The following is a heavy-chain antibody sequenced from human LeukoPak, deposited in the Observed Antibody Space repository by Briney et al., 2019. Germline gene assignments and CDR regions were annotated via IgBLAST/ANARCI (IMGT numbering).Heavy chain of an antibody. V-gene: IGHV1-69*01. CDR2: IIPIFGTA. CDR1: GGTFSSYA. CDR3: ASVTDCGGDCYDY. D-gene: IGHD2-21*01. J-gene: IGHJ4*02. Sequence: ASVKVSCKASGGTFSSYAISWVRQAPGQGLEWMGGIIPIFGTANYAQKFQGRVTITADESTSTAYMELSSLRSEDTAVYYCASVTDCGGDCYDYWGQGTLVTVSS.